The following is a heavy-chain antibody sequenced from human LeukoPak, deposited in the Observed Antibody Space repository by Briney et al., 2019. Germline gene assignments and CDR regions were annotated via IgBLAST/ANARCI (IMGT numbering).Heavy chain of an antibody. Sequence: GEALQTSCKGSGYSFTSYWIGWVRQMPGKGLEGMGIIYPGDSDTRYSPSFQGQVTISADKSISTAYLQWSSLKASDTAMYYCARGGIAAAGTFPVFDYWGQGTLVTVSS. CDR3: ARGGIAAAGTFPVFDY. J-gene: IGHJ4*02. CDR2: IYPGDSDT. D-gene: IGHD6-13*01. CDR1: GYSFTSYW. V-gene: IGHV5-51*01.